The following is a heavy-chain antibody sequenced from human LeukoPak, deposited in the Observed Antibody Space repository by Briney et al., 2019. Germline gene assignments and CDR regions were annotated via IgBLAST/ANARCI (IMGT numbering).Heavy chain of an antibody. CDR1: GYTFTGAY. Sequence: GASVKVSFKASGYTFTGAYMHWVRQAPGQGLEWVGRINPNSGETKFAPKFQGRVTMTRDTSLSTAFMDLGGLRSDDTAVYYCARVLFNSGYDSWGQGSLVTVSS. CDR3: ARVLFNSGYDS. CDR2: INPNSGET. J-gene: IGHJ5*01. V-gene: IGHV1-2*06. D-gene: IGHD4-23*01.